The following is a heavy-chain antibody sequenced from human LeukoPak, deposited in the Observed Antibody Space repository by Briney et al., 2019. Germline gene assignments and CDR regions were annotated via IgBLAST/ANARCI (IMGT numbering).Heavy chain of an antibody. Sequence: QPGGSLRLSCAASGFTFTSYSMNWVRQAPGKGLEWVSTISGGDGSTYYADSAKGRFTISRDNSKNTLYLQVNSLRAEDTAVYYCAKGGKWDVTPFDYWGQGTLVTVSP. D-gene: IGHD1-26*01. CDR3: AKGGKWDVTPFDY. V-gene: IGHV3-23*01. CDR1: GFTFTSYS. CDR2: ISGGDGST. J-gene: IGHJ4*02.